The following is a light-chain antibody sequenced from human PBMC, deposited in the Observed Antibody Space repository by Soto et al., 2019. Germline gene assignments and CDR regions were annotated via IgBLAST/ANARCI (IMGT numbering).Light chain of an antibody. V-gene: IGKV1-39*01. CDR2: AAS. Sequence: DIQMTQSPSSLSASVGDRVTITCRASQSISSYLNWYQQKPGKAPKLLIYAASSLQSGVPSRFSGSGSGTDFTLTISSLQPYYFATYYCQHCSRTLITSGQGTVLEIK. CDR3: QHCSRTLIT. CDR1: QSISSY. J-gene: IGKJ5*01.